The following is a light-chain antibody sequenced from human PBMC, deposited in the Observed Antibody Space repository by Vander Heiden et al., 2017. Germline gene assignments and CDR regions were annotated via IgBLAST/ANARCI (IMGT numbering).Light chain of an antibody. CDR1: SSNRGPNY. Sequence: SVLSQPPSASGTPALRVTIPCSGSSSNRGPNYVYGYQQVPGTAPKLLIYTNNQRPSGVPDRFSGSKSGTSASLAISGLRSEDEADYYCAAWDDSLTGRVFGGGTKLTVL. V-gene: IGLV1-47*02. CDR2: TNN. J-gene: IGLJ3*02. CDR3: AAWDDSLTGRV.